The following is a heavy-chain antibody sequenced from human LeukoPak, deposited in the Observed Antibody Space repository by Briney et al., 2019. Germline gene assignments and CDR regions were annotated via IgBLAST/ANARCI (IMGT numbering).Heavy chain of an antibody. CDR1: GESFRGYY. J-gene: IGHJ4*02. Sequence: PSETLSLTCAVYGESFRGYYWSWIRQPPGKGLEWIGEINHSGSTNYNPSLKSRVTISVDTSKNQFSLKLSSVTAADTAVYYCAREGIAAAGKGAYWGQGTLVTVSS. CDR3: AREGIAAAGKGAY. V-gene: IGHV4-34*01. CDR2: INHSGST. D-gene: IGHD6-13*01.